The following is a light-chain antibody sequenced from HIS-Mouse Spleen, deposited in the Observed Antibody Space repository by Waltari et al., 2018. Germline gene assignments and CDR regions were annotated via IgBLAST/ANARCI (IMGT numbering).Light chain of an antibody. Sequence: QSALTQPRPVSGSPGQSVTISCTGTSRDLGGYNSVSWYHQHPGKAPNLMIYDVRKRPPGVPDRFSGSKSGNTASLTISGLQAEDEADYYCCSYAGSYTWVFGGGTKLTVL. CDR3: CSYAGSYTWV. CDR1: SRDLGGYNS. J-gene: IGLJ3*02. V-gene: IGLV2-11*01. CDR2: DVR.